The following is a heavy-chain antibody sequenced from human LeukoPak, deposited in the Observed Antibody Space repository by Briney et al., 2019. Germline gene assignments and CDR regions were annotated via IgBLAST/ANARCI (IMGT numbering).Heavy chain of an antibody. J-gene: IGHJ6*02. CDR2: IWYDGSNK. V-gene: IGHV3-33*01. Sequence: GGSLRLSCAASGFTFSSYGMRWVRQTPGKGLEWVAVIWYDGSNKYYADSVKGRFTISRDNSKNTLYPQMNSLRAEDTAVYYCARDLQLLWFGELLTENYGMDVWGQGTTVTVSS. CDR3: ARDLQLLWFGELLTENYGMDV. CDR1: GFTFSSYG. D-gene: IGHD3-10*01.